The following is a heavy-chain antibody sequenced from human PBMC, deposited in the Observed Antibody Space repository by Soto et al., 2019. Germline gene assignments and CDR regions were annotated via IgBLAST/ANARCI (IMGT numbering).Heavy chain of an antibody. Sequence: AGGSLRLSCAASGFTFSNYAMSWVRQAPGKGLERVSAISASGGSTYYADSVKGRFSISRDNSKNTLYLQMNSLRAEDTAVYYCAKLVAAAGTSNWGQGTLVTVSS. J-gene: IGHJ4*02. CDR1: GFTFSNYA. D-gene: IGHD6-13*01. V-gene: IGHV3-23*01. CDR3: AKLVAAAGTSN. CDR2: ISASGGST.